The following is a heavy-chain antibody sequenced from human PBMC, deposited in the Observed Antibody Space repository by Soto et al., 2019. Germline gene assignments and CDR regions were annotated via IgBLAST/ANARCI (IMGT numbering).Heavy chain of an antibody. CDR3: TRGIAAAGTEPYYYYMDV. V-gene: IGHV3-49*03. CDR2: IRSKAYGGTT. D-gene: IGHD6-13*01. J-gene: IGHJ6*03. CDR1: GFTFGDYA. Sequence: GGSLRLSCTASGFTFGDYAMSWFRQAPGKGLEWVGFIRSKAYGGTTEYAASVKGRFTISRDDSKSIAYLQMNSLKTEDTAVYYCTRGIAAAGTEPYYYYMDVWGKGTTVTVSS.